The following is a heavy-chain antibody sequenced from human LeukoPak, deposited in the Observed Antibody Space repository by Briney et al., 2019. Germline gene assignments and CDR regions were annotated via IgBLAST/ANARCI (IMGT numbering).Heavy chain of an antibody. CDR2: ISWNSGSI. Sequence: GGSLRLSCAASGFTFDDYAMHWVRQAPGKGLEWVSGISWNSGSIGYADSVKGRFTISRDNAKNSLYLQMNSLRAEDTALYYCLAVAGLSFDYWGQGTLVTVSS. CDR1: GFTFDDYA. CDR3: LAVAGLSFDY. V-gene: IGHV3-9*01. D-gene: IGHD6-19*01. J-gene: IGHJ4*02.